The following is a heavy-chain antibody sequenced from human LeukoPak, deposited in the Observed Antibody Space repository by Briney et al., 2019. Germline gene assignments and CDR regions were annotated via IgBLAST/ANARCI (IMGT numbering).Heavy chain of an antibody. CDR3: ARATVIPEGMDV. J-gene: IGHJ6*02. CDR2: ISYDGSNK. Sequence: GGSLRLSCAASGFTFSSYGMHWVRQAPGKGLEWVAVISYDGSNKYYADSVKGRFTISRDNSKNTLYLQMNSLRAEDTAVYYCARATVIPEGMDVWGQGTTVTVSS. D-gene: IGHD4-17*01. V-gene: IGHV3-30*03. CDR1: GFTFSSYG.